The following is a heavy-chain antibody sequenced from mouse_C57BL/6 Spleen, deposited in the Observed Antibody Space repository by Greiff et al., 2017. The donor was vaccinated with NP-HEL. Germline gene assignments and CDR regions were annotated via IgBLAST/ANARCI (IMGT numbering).Heavy chain of an antibody. J-gene: IGHJ4*01. V-gene: IGHV1-15*01. CDR1: GYTFTDYE. D-gene: IGHD1-1*01. Sequence: QVQLQQSGAELVRPGASVTLSCKASGYTFTDYEMHWVKQTPVHGLEWIGAIDPETGGTAYTQKFKGKSTLTVDTSSSTAYMQLSSLTSEASAVYYCARRGGSTTVGEGYAMDDWGQGTSVTVSS. CDR2: IDPETGGT. CDR3: ARRGGSTTVGEGYAMDD.